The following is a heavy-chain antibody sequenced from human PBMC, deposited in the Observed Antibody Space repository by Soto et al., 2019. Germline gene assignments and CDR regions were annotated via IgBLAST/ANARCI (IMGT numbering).Heavy chain of an antibody. CDR2: IYPGDSDT. CDR3: ARRGADKGGAAGAGYLDAFDI. CDR1: GYSFTSYW. D-gene: IGHD2-2*01. Sequence: GESLKISCKGSGYSFTSYWIGWVRQMPGKGLEWMGIIYPGDSDTRYSPSFQGQVTISADKSISTAYLQWSNLKASDTAMYYCARRGADKGGAAGAGYLDAFDIWGQGTMVTVSS. V-gene: IGHV5-51*01. J-gene: IGHJ3*02.